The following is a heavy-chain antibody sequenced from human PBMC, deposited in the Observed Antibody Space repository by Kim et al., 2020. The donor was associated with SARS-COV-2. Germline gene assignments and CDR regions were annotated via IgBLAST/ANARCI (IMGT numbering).Heavy chain of an antibody. V-gene: IGHV3-33*06. J-gene: IGHJ4*02. CDR3: AKDTAYYYGSGSYPGAFDY. Sequence: RYTISRDNSKNTLYLQMNSLRAEDTAVYYCAKDTAYYYGSGSYPGAFDYWGQGTLVTVSS. D-gene: IGHD3-10*01.